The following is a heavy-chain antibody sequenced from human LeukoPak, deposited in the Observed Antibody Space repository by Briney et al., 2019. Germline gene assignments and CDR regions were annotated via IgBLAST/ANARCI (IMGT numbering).Heavy chain of an antibody. CDR2: IIPIFGTA. CDR1: GGTFSSYA. CDR3: ARDLKGIAPN. D-gene: IGHD6-13*01. V-gene: IGHV1-69*13. Sequence: GASVKVSCKASGGTFSSYAISWVRQAPGQGLEWMGGIIPIFGTANYAQKFQGRVTITADESTSTAYMELSSLRSEDTAVYYCARDLKGIAPNWGQGTLVTVSS. J-gene: IGHJ4*02.